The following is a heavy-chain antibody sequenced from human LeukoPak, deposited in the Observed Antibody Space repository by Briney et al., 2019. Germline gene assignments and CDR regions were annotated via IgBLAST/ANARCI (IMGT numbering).Heavy chain of an antibody. CDR1: GYTFTSYD. Sequence: SVKVSCKASGYTFTSYDFNWVRQAPGQGLEWMGGIIPIFGTANYAQKFQGRVTITADESTSTAYMELSSLRSEDTAVYYCARDPFGYYDSSGYQPLDYWGQGTLVTVSS. CDR2: IIPIFGTA. CDR3: ARDPFGYYDSSGYQPLDY. V-gene: IGHV1-69*13. J-gene: IGHJ4*02. D-gene: IGHD3-22*01.